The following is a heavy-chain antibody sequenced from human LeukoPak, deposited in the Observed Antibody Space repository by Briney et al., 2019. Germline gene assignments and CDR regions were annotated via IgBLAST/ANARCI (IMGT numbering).Heavy chain of an antibody. CDR3: ARDYYDYVWGSYRYTVYYFDY. Sequence: ASVKVSCKASGYTFTGYYMHWVRQAPGQGLEWMGWINPNSGGTNYAQKFQGRVTMTRDTSISTAYMELSRLRSDDTAVYYCARDYYDYVWGSYRYTVYYFDYWGQGTLVTVSS. CDR2: INPNSGGT. J-gene: IGHJ4*02. V-gene: IGHV1-2*02. D-gene: IGHD3-16*02. CDR1: GYTFTGYY.